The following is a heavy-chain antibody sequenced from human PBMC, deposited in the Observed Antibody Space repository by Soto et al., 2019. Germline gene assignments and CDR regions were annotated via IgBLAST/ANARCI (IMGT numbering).Heavy chain of an antibody. V-gene: IGHV1-24*01. CDR3: ATQWLVDWFDP. Sequence: ASVRVSCKVSGYTLTELSMHWVLQAPGKGLEWMGGFDPEDGETIYAQKFQGRVTMTEDTSTDTAYMELSSLRSEDTAVYYCATQWLVDWFDPWGQGTLVTVSS. CDR1: GYTLTELS. J-gene: IGHJ5*02. CDR2: FDPEDGET. D-gene: IGHD6-19*01.